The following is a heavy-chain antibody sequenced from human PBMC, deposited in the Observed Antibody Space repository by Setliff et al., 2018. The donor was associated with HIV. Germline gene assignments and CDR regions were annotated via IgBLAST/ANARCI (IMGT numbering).Heavy chain of an antibody. D-gene: IGHD5-12*01. CDR1: GFNFNTDW. V-gene: IGHV5-51*01. Sequence: GESLKISCQGSGFNFNTDWIVWVRQIPGKGLEWMGSIFPGDSDTRYSPSFEDQVTISVDKSISTAYLQWRSLKASDTATYYCATRLVGYSGLTYWGQGTLVTVSS. CDR2: IFPGDSDT. CDR3: ATRLVGYSGLTY. J-gene: IGHJ4*02.